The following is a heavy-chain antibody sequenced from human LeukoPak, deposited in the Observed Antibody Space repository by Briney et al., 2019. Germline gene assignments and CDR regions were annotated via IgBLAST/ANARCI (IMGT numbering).Heavy chain of an antibody. CDR3: GRVRRTDWSVDY. J-gene: IGHJ4*02. CDR1: GGSISSRSYY. Sequence: SETLSLTCTVSGGSISSRSYYWVWIRQPPGKGLEWIGSIYYSGSTYYNPSLKSRVSTSVATSKSQFSLTLSSVTAADTAVYFCGRVRRTDWSVDYWGQGILVTVSS. D-gene: IGHD3-9*01. V-gene: IGHV4-39*02. CDR2: IYYSGST.